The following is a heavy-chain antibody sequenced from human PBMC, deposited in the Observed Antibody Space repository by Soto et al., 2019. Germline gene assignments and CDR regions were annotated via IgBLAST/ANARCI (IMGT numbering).Heavy chain of an antibody. Sequence: TSETLSLTCAVYGGSFSGYYWSWIRQLPGKGLEWIGEINHSGSTNYNPSLKSRVTISVDTSKSQFSLKLSSVTAADTAVYYCAREASTYDYIWGSYRYTQEYFDYWGQGTLVTVSS. J-gene: IGHJ4*02. CDR2: INHSGST. CDR3: AREASTYDYIWGSYRYTQEYFDY. CDR1: GGSFSGYY. V-gene: IGHV4-34*01. D-gene: IGHD3-16*02.